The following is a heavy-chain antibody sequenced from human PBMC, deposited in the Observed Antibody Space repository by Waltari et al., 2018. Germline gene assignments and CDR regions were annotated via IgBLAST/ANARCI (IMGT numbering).Heavy chain of an antibody. J-gene: IGHJ4*02. CDR3: ARARDETTAMVYFDH. CDR2: LYDAGSS. CDR1: GFTVSSNH. V-gene: IGHV3-66*02. Sequence: EVQVVESGGGLVHPGESLRLSCAASGFTVSSNHRSWVRQAPGKGLGWVSLLYDAGSSYYPDSVRGRFTISRDNSKNTVHLQMNSLRVDDTATYYCARARDETTAMVYFDHWGQGTLVSVSS. D-gene: IGHD3-10*01.